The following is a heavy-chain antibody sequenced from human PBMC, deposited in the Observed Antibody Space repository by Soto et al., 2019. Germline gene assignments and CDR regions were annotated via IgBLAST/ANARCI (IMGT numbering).Heavy chain of an antibody. CDR2: IAYDGSNK. D-gene: IGHD5-18*01. V-gene: IGHV3-30*18. CDR1: GFTFSSYG. Sequence: QVQLVESGGAVVQPGKSLRLSCAASGFTFSSYGMYWVRQAPGKGLEGVAAIAYDGSNKYHADSVKGRFTISRDNSKNTLYLQMNSLRVEDTAVYYCAKDIVRYTYGACDYWGQGALVTVSS. CDR3: AKDIVRYTYGACDY. J-gene: IGHJ4*02.